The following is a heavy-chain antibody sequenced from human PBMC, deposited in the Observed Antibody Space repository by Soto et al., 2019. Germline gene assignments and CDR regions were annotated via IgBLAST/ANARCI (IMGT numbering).Heavy chain of an antibody. J-gene: IGHJ1*01. CDR3: ASLSTYYDSSGYYGEYFQH. D-gene: IGHD3-22*01. CDR2: IIPIFGTA. Sequence: VASVKVSCKASGGTFSSYAISWVRQAPGQGLEWMGGIIPIFGTANYAQKFQGRVTITADESTSTAYMELSSLRSEDTAVYYCASLSTYYDSSGYYGEYFQHRAQGTLVTGSS. V-gene: IGHV1-69*13. CDR1: GGTFSSYA.